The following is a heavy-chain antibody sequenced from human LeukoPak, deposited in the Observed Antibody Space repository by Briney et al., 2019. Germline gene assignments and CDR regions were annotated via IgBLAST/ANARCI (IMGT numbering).Heavy chain of an antibody. V-gene: IGHV3-66*01. CDR2: IYSGGST. CDR1: GFTVSSNF. CDR3: CTHYQHRDSFDY. D-gene: IGHD5-24*01. J-gene: IGHJ4*02. Sequence: AGGSLRLSCAASGFTVSSNFMTWVRQAPGQGLEWVSVIYSGGSTYYADSVKDRFTISRDNSKNMLYLQMNSLRAEDTAVYYCCTHYQHRDSFDYGGQGTLVTVSS.